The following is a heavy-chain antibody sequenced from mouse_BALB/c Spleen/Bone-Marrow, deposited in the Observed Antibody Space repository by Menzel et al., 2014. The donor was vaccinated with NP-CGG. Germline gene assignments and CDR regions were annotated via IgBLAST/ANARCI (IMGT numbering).Heavy chain of an antibody. CDR2: IVPSSGYT. J-gene: IGHJ3*01. D-gene: IGHD4-1*01. V-gene: IGHV1-4*02. CDR1: GYTFTSYT. Sequence: QVQLKESGAELARPGASVKMSCKASGYTFTSYTIQWVKRRPGQGLEWVGYIVPSSGYTDYNQKFKDKTTLTADKSSSTAYMQLSSLTSADSAVYYCAREARTGAWCPNWGQGALVTVSA. CDR3: AREARTGAWCPN.